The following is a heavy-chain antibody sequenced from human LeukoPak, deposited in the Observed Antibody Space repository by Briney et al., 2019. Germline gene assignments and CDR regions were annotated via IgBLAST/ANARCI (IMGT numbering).Heavy chain of an antibody. Sequence: SQTLSLTCTVSGGSISSGDYYWSWIRQPPWKGLEWIGYIYYSGSTYYNPSLKSRVTISVDTSKNQFSLKLSSVAAADTAVYYCARGADFWSGYRTYYMDVWGKGTTVTVSS. CDR2: IYYSGST. V-gene: IGHV4-30-4*08. D-gene: IGHD3-3*01. CDR3: ARGADFWSGYRTYYMDV. J-gene: IGHJ6*03. CDR1: GGSISSGDYY.